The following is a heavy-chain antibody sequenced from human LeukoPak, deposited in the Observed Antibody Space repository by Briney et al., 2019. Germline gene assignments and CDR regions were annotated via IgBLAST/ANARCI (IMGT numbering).Heavy chain of an antibody. CDR1: GFTVSSNY. CDR3: ARDRPFDY. Sequence: GGSLRLSSAASGFTVSSNYMSWVRQAPGKGLEWGSVIYSGGSTYYADSVKGRFTISRDNSKNTLYLQMNSLRAEDTAVYYCARDRPFDYWGQGTLVTVSS. CDR2: IYSGGST. V-gene: IGHV3-66*01. J-gene: IGHJ4*02.